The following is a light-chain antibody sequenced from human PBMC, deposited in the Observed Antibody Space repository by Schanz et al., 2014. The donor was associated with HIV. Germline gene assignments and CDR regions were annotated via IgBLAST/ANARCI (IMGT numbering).Light chain of an antibody. CDR3: QQSYSTSWT. V-gene: IGKV1-5*03. CDR2: DAS. J-gene: IGKJ1*01. CDR1: QSIGSW. Sequence: DIQMPQSPSTLSASVGDRVTVTCRASQSIGSWLAWYQQKPGKAPKLLIHDASTLEKGVPSRFSGGGSGTDFTLTISSLQPEDFATYYCQQSYSTSWTFGQGTKVEIK.